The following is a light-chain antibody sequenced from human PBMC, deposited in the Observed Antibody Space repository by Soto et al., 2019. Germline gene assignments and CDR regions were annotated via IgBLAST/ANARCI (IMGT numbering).Light chain of an antibody. V-gene: IGKV1-12*01. Sequence: DIQVTQSPSSVSASVGDRVTITCRASQSISNWLAWYQQKPGKAPKLLMYAATSLQGGVPSRFSGSGSGTHFAFTISSLQPEDIATYYRQQYDDRPLTFGGGTKVDIK. J-gene: IGKJ4*01. CDR3: QQYDDRPLT. CDR1: QSISNW. CDR2: AAT.